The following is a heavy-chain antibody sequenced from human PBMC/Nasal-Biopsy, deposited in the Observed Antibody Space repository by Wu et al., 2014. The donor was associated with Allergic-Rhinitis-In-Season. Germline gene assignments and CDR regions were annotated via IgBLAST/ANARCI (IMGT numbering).Heavy chain of an antibody. Sequence: TLSLTCTVSGGSITYYYWTWIRQPAGKGWSGLDVSIAVGEPITTPSLKTRVTLSVDPSKNRFSLNLSSVTAADTAVYYCARVVDYGDTLEAFYYYYMDVWGKGTTVIVSS. V-gene: IGHV4-4*07. CDR3: ARVVDYGDTLEAFYYYYMDV. D-gene: IGHD4-17*01. CDR2: SIAVGEP. J-gene: IGHJ6*03. CDR1: GGSITYYY.